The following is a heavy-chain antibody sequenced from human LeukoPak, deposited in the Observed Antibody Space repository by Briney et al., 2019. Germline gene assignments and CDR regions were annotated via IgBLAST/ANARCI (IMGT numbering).Heavy chain of an antibody. Sequence: ASVKVSCKASGYTSTSYSIHWVRQAPGQGLEWMGIINPSGGTTTYTQKFQGRVTMTRDMSTSTVYMELSSLRSEDTGVYYCAREGGDTPMVKFDSWGQGTLVTVSS. CDR3: AREGGDTPMVKFDS. V-gene: IGHV1-46*01. D-gene: IGHD5-18*01. CDR2: INPSGGTT. J-gene: IGHJ4*02. CDR1: GYTSTSYS.